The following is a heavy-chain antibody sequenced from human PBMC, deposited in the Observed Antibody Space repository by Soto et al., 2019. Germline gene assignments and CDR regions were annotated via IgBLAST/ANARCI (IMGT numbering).Heavy chain of an antibody. CDR1: GFTLSDAW. Sequence: EVQLVESGGGLVKPGESLRLSCAVSGFTLSDAWMNWVRQAPGKGLEWVGRSKIKRDGVKSEYAAPVKGRFTISRDDSKHTLYLQMNSLEIEDTAMYYCTTEGGYSGSYWGLGYWGQGTLVTVSS. V-gene: IGHV3-15*07. D-gene: IGHD1-26*01. CDR2: SKIKRDGVKS. CDR3: TTEGGYSGSYWGLGY. J-gene: IGHJ4*02.